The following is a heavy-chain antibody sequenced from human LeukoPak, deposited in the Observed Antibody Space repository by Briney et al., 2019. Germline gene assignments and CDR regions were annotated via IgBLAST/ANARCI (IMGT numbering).Heavy chain of an antibody. D-gene: IGHD1-26*01. CDR1: GYSISSGYY. Sequence: SETLSLTCTVSGYSISSGYYWGWIRQPPGKGLEWIGNIYYSGNTYYKPSPKSRVTISIDKSRNQFSLKLSSVTAADTAVYYCARTKYSGTSDDAFDIWGQGTMVTVSS. V-gene: IGHV4-38-2*02. J-gene: IGHJ3*02. CDR3: ARTKYSGTSDDAFDI. CDR2: IYYSGNT.